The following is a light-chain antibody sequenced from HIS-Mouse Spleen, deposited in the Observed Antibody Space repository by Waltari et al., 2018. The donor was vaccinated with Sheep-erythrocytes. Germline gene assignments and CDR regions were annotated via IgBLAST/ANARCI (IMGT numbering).Light chain of an antibody. CDR3: CSYAGSSTLV. CDR1: SRDVGSYNL. J-gene: IGLJ2*01. Sequence: QSALTQPASVSGSPGQSITIPCTGTSRDVGSYNLVSWYQQHPGKAPKLMIYECSKRPSGVSNRFSGSKSGNTASLTISGLQAEDEADYYCCSYAGSSTLVFGGGTKLTVL. V-gene: IGLV2-23*01. CDR2: ECS.